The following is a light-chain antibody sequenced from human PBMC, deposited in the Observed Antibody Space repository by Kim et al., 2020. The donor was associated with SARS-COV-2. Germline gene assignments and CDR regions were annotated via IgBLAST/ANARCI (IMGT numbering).Light chain of an antibody. Sequence: QPVLTQSPSASASLGASVKLTCTLSSGHSSYAIAWHQQQPEKGPRYLMNLNGDGSHSKGDGIPDRFSGSSSGAERYLTISSLQSEDEADYYCQTWGTGGGVFGGGTQLTVL. V-gene: IGLV4-69*01. CDR3: QTWGTGGGV. CDR2: LNGDGSH. CDR1: SGHSSYA. J-gene: IGLJ3*02.